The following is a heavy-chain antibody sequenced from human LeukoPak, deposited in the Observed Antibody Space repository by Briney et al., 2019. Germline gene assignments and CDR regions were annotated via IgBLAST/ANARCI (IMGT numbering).Heavy chain of an antibody. J-gene: IGHJ4*02. Sequence: GESLKISCAASGFTFSNYGTHWVRQAPGKGLEWVAFIGYDGSIKYYTDSVKGRFTISRDNSKNTVCLQMNSLRAEDTAVYYCAKVEWELLRGGSFDYWGQGTLVTVSS. CDR2: IGYDGSIK. CDR3: AKVEWELLRGGSFDY. D-gene: IGHD1-26*01. V-gene: IGHV3-30*02. CDR1: GFTFSNYG.